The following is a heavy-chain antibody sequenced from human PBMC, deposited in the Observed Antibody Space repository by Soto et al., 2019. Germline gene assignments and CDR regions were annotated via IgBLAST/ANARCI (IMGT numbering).Heavy chain of an antibody. Sequence: GGSLRLSCAASGCTRSGYAMGWVRQAPGKGLEYVSGISSNGVGTYYANSVQGRFTISRDNSKNTVYLQMGSLRPEDMAVYYCARRARPDFYYMDVWGKGTTVTVSS. D-gene: IGHD6-6*01. J-gene: IGHJ6*03. CDR2: ISSNGVGT. V-gene: IGHV3-64*01. CDR3: ARRARPDFYYMDV. CDR1: GCTRSGYA.